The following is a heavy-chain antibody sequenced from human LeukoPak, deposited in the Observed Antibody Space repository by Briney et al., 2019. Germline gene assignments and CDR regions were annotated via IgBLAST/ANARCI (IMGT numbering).Heavy chain of an antibody. V-gene: IGHV3-23*01. Sequence: PGGPLRLSCVASGFTFSSYAMSWVRQAPGKGLEWVSAICGSGGSTYYADSVKGRFTISRDNSKNTLYLQMNSLRAEDTAVYYCAKDWDDDFWSGYYTWAAAFDIWGQGTMVTVSS. CDR2: ICGSGGST. D-gene: IGHD3-3*01. CDR1: GFTFSSYA. CDR3: AKDWDDDFWSGYYTWAAAFDI. J-gene: IGHJ3*02.